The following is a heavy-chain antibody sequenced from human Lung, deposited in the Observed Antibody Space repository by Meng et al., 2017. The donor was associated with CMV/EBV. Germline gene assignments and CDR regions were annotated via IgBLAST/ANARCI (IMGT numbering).Heavy chain of an antibody. Sequence: FRFSSYIINLVRQAPGKGLEWVSSISASSSYIFYSDSVKGRFTISRDNAKNSLYLQMNNLRPEDTAVYYCARVGYCTTTNCYGDYFDYWGQGTLVTVSS. CDR2: ISASSSYI. J-gene: IGHJ4*02. V-gene: IGHV3-21*01. D-gene: IGHD2-2*03. CDR3: ARVGYCTTTNCYGDYFDY. CDR1: FRFSSYI.